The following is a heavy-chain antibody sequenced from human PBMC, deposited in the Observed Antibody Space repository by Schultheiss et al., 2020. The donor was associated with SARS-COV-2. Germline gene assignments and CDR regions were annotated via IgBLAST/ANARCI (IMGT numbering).Heavy chain of an antibody. Sequence: GGSLRLSCAASGFTFSSYSMNWVRQAPGKGLEWVSAIGTAGDTYYPGSVKGRFTISRDNAKNSLYLQMNSLRAEDTAVYYCARDTGAGDYWGQGTLVTVSS. CDR2: IGTAGDT. CDR3: ARDTGAGDY. J-gene: IGHJ4*02. V-gene: IGHV3-13*01. D-gene: IGHD3-10*01. CDR1: GFTFSSYS.